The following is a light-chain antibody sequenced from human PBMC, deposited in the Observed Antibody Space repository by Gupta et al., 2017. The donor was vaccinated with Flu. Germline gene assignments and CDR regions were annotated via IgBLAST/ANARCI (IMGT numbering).Light chain of an antibody. J-gene: IGLJ1*01. CDR3: QSADSTSTYYV. Sequence: GDALPTQYVYWFQQKPGQAPSLLIYKDIERPSGIPERFSASGSGTTVTLTISGVQAEDEADYYCQSADSTSTYYVFGGGTKVTVL. CDR2: KDI. V-gene: IGLV3-25*03. CDR1: ALPTQY.